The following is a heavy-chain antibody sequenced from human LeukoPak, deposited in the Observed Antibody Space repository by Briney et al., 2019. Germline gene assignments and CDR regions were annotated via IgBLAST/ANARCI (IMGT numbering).Heavy chain of an antibody. CDR3: AKRGFWSGYSEYYFDY. CDR2: ISGSGGST. Sequence: PGGSLRLSCAAPGFTISSNYMSWVRQAPGKGLEWVSAISGSGGSTYYADSVKGRFTISRDNSKNTLYLQMNSLRAEDTAVYYCAKRGFWSGYSEYYFDYWGQGTLVSVSS. CDR1: GFTISSNY. V-gene: IGHV3-23*01. J-gene: IGHJ4*02. D-gene: IGHD3-3*01.